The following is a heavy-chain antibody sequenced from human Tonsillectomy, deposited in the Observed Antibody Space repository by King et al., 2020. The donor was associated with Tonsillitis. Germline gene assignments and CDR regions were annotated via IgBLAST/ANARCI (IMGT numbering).Heavy chain of an antibody. CDR3: ARDRAYSSGWFHER. CDR2: IYYSGST. CDR1: GDSMSSFY. D-gene: IGHD6-19*01. Sequence: VQLQESGPGLVKPSETLSLTCTVSGDSMSSFYWSWIRQPPGRGLEWIGYIYYSGSTNYNPSLRSRVTISVDTSKNQFSLKLSSVTAADTGVYYCARDRAYSSGWFHERWGQGTLVTVSS. J-gene: IGHJ1*01. V-gene: IGHV4-59*01.